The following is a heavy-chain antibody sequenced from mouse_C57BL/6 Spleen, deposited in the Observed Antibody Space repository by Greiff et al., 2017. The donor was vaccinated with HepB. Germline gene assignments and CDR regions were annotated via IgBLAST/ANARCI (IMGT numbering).Heavy chain of an antibody. CDR1: GYTFTSHW. D-gene: IGHD2-5*01. Sequence: VQLQQPGAELVKPGASVKLSCKASGYTFTSHWMHWVKQRPGQGLEWIGMIHPNSGSTNYNEKFKSKATLTVDKSSSTAYMQLSSLTSEDSAVYYCAKGYSNYYYAMDYWGQGTSVTVSS. V-gene: IGHV1-64*01. J-gene: IGHJ4*01. CDR2: IHPNSGST. CDR3: AKGYSNYYYAMDY.